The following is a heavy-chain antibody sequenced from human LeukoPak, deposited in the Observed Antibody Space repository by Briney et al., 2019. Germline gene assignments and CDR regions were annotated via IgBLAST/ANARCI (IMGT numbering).Heavy chain of an antibody. J-gene: IGHJ4*02. CDR2: IHFDGSTK. CDR1: GFTFSSYG. Sequence: GGSLRLSCAASGFTFSSYGMHWVRQAPGKGLEWVAFIHFDGSTKYSGDSVKGRFTISRDNSKTTLYLQMNSLRPEDTAVYYCAKDQCTRPSCDGYPGYWGQGSLVTVSS. V-gene: IGHV3-30*02. D-gene: IGHD2-2*03. CDR3: AKDQCTRPSCDGYPGY.